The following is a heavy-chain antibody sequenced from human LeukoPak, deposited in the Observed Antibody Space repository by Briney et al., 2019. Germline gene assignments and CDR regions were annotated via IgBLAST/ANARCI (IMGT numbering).Heavy chain of an antibody. CDR3: ARGNPYDSSGYYSWWYFDL. Sequence: GGSLRLSCAASGFAFSSYSMNWVRQAPGKGLEWVSSISSSSSYIYCADSVKGRFTISRDNAKNSLYLQMNSLRAEDTAVYYCARGNPYDSSGYYSWWYFDLWGRGTLVTVSS. CDR1: GFAFSSYS. CDR2: ISSSSSYI. D-gene: IGHD3-22*01. J-gene: IGHJ2*01. V-gene: IGHV3-21*01.